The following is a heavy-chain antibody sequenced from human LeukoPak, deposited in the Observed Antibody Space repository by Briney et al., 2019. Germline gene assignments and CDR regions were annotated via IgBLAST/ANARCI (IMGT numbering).Heavy chain of an antibody. Sequence: GGSLRLSCVASRFTFSSFSVSWVRQAPGKGLEWVANIKQDGSEKYYVDSVKGRFTISRDNAKNSLYLQMNSLRAEDTAVYYCARSTITMVRGVIKTTTTWYSYYYMDVWGKGITVTVSS. CDR3: ARSTITMVRGVIKTTTTWYSYYYMDV. CDR1: RFTFSSFS. D-gene: IGHD3-10*01. V-gene: IGHV3-7*01. J-gene: IGHJ6*03. CDR2: IKQDGSEK.